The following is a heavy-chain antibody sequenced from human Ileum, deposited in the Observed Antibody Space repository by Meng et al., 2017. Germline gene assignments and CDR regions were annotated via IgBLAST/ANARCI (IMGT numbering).Heavy chain of an antibody. CDR3: ARDTVGTTLGDY. D-gene: IGHD4-23*01. J-gene: IGHJ4*02. CDR1: GYIFTRYG. Sequence: QVQLVQSGDEVKKPGAPVKVSCKASGYIFTRYGIGWVRQAPGQGLEWMGWISAYSGNTKYAQKLQGRVTMTTDTSTSTAYMELRNLRSDDTAVYYCARDTVGTTLGDYWGQGTLVTVSS. V-gene: IGHV1-18*01. CDR2: ISAYSGNT.